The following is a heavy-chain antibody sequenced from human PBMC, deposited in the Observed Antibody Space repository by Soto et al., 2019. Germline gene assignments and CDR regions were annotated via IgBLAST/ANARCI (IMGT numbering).Heavy chain of an antibody. V-gene: IGHV3-7*01. J-gene: IGHJ6*02. CDR2: IKADGSEK. CDR1: GFTFSNHW. CDR3: ARDIAVAGTYYYYYGMDV. D-gene: IGHD6-19*01. Sequence: GGSLRLSCAGSGFTFSNHWMNWVRQAPGKGLEWVANIKADGSEKYYADSVKGRFTISRDNSKNTLYLQMNSLRAEDTAVYYCARDIAVAGTYYYYYGMDVWGQGTTVTVSS.